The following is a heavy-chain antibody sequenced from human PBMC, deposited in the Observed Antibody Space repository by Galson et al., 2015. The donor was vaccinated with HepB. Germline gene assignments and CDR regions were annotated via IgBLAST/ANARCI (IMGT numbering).Heavy chain of an antibody. J-gene: IGHJ4*02. CDR3: ARVLYEAVAGYFDY. CDR1: GFTFSRYG. Sequence: SLRLSCAASGFTFSRYGMHWVRQAPGKGLEWVAVISYDGSNKYYADSVKGRFTISRDNSKNTLYLQMNSLRAEDTAVYYCARVLYEAVAGYFDYWGQGTLVTVSS. V-gene: IGHV3-30*19. D-gene: IGHD6-19*01. CDR2: ISYDGSNK.